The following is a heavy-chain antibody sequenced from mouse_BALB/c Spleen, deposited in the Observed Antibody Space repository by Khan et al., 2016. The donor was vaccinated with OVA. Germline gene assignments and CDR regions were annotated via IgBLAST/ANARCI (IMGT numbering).Heavy chain of an antibody. Sequence: EVELVESGGGLVKPGGSLKLSCAASGFAFSSYDMSWVRQTPEKRLEWVAIISNGGSYTNYPDSVKGRFTISRDNARNPLYLQVSSLRSEDTALYYCARHGGFNPYYAMDYWGQGTSVTVSS. J-gene: IGHJ4*01. CDR2: ISNGGSYT. CDR3: ARHGGFNPYYAMDY. CDR1: GFAFSSYD. V-gene: IGHV5-9*02.